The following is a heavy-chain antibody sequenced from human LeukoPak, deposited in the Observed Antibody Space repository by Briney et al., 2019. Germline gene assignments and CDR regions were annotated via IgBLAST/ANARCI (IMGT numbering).Heavy chain of an antibody. CDR2: ISYDGSNK. CDR3: GRDLDIVVVPAATTFDY. CDR1: GFTFSSYA. Sequence: PGGSLRLSCAASGFTFSSYAMHWVRQAPGKGLEWVAVISYDGSNKYYADSVKGRFTISRDNSKNTLYLQMNSLRAEDTAVYYCGRDLDIVVVPAATTFDYWGQGTLVTVSS. J-gene: IGHJ4*02. D-gene: IGHD2-2*03. V-gene: IGHV3-30-3*01.